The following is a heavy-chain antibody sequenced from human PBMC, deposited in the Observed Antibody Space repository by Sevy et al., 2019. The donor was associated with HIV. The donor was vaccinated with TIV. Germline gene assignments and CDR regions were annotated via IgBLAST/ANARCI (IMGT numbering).Heavy chain of an antibody. CDR3: ARDMDR. V-gene: IGHV3-21*05. CDR1: GFTFSSYS. D-gene: IGHD3-10*01. J-gene: IGHJ4*02. CDR2: ISSSSSYT. Sequence: GGSLRLSCAASGFTFSSYSMNWVRQAPGKGLEWVSYISSSSSYTNYEDSVKGRFTISRDNAKNSLYLQMNSLRAEDTAVYYCARDMDRWGQGTLVTVSS.